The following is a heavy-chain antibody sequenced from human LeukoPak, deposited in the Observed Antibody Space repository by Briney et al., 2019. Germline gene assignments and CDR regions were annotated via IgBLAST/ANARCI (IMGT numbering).Heavy chain of an antibody. CDR1: GGSFSGYY. D-gene: IGHD5-18*01. V-gene: IGHV4-34*01. CDR3: ARTIDSYAPAYYYYYMDV. J-gene: IGHJ6*03. CDR2: INHSGST. Sequence: SETLSLTCAVYGGSFSGYYWSWIRQPPGKGLEWIGEINHSGSTNYNPSPKSRVTISVDTSKNQFSLKLSSVTAADTAVYYCARTIDSYAPAYYYYYMDVWGKGTTVTVSS.